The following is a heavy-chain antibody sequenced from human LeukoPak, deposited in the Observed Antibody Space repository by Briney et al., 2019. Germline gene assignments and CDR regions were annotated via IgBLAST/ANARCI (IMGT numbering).Heavy chain of an antibody. CDR1: GGSISSYY. V-gene: IGHV4-59*01. Sequence: SETLSLTCTVSGGSISSYYWSWIRQPPGKGLEWIGYIYYSGSTNYNPSLKSRVTISVDTSKNQFSPKLSSVTAADTAVYYCARGVTMISPFWFDPWGQGTLVTVSS. J-gene: IGHJ5*02. D-gene: IGHD3-22*01. CDR2: IYYSGST. CDR3: ARGVTMISPFWFDP.